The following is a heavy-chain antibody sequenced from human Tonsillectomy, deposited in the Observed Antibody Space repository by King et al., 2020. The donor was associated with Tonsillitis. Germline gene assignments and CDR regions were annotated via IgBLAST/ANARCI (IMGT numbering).Heavy chain of an antibody. D-gene: IGHD3-3*01. CDR3: ARHAHYDFWSGFPPNWFDP. CDR1: GGSINSRSYY. V-gene: IGHV4-39*01. CDR2: IYSSGST. J-gene: IGHJ5*02. Sequence: QLQESGPGLVKPSETLSLTCTVSGGSINSRSYYWGWIRQPPGKGLEWIGSIYSSGSTYYNPSLKSRLTISVDTSKKQFSLKLSSVTAADTALYYCARHAHYDFWSGFPPNWFDPWGQGTLVTVSS.